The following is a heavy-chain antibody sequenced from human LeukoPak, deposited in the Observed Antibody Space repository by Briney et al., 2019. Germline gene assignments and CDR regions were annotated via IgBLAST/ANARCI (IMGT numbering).Heavy chain of an antibody. D-gene: IGHD6-19*01. V-gene: IGHV3-23*01. CDR1: GFTFSSHA. CDR3: AKDYCSSAICPADY. Sequence: GGSLRLSCTASGFTFSSHAMSWVRQAAGKRLEWVSSISASGGTTFHSGSVKGRFTISRDNSKKVLYLQMNGLRVEDTAIYCCAKDYCSSAICPADYWGQGTQVTVSS. CDR2: ISASGGTT. J-gene: IGHJ4*02.